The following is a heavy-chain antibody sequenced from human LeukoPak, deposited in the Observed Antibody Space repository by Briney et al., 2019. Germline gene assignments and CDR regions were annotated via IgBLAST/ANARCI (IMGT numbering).Heavy chain of an antibody. V-gene: IGHV4-59*01. Sequence: SETLSLTCTVSGGSISSYYWSWIRQPPGKGLEWIGYIYYSGSTNYNPSLKSRVTMSIDTSKDQFSLRLSSVTAADTAVYYCARGGSSGWPDYWGQGTLVTVSS. J-gene: IGHJ4*02. CDR1: GGSISSYY. CDR2: IYYSGST. D-gene: IGHD6-19*01. CDR3: ARGGSSGWPDY.